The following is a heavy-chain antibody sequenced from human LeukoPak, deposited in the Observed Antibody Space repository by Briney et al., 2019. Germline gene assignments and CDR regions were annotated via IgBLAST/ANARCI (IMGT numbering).Heavy chain of an antibody. CDR3: ARDQTPYYYDSSGTGSMDV. CDR1: GFTFSSYW. Sequence: GGPLRLSCAASGFTFSSYWMHWVRQAPGKGLVWVSRINTDGSSTSYADSVKGRFTISRDNAKNSLYLQMNSLRAEDTAVYYCARDQTPYYYDSSGTGSMDVRGQGTTVTVSS. J-gene: IGHJ6*02. V-gene: IGHV3-74*01. D-gene: IGHD3-22*01. CDR2: INTDGSST.